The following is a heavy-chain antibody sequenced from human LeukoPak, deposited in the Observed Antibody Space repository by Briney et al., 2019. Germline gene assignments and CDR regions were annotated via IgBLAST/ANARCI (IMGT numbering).Heavy chain of an antibody. CDR1: GFTFSSYW. CDR2: IKQDGCEK. J-gene: IGHJ4*02. V-gene: IGHV3-7*01. Sequence: GGSLRPSCAASGFTFSSYWMSWVRQAPGKGLEWVANIKQDGCEKYYVDSVKGRFTISRDNAKNSLYLQMNSLRAEDTAVYYCARPYYDNSGSHFDYWGQGTLVTVSS. D-gene: IGHD3-22*01. CDR3: ARPYYDNSGSHFDY.